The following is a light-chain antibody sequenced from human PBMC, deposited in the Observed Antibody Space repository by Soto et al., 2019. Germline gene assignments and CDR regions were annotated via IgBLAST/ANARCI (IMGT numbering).Light chain of an antibody. CDR3: QQRSNWPPSIT. CDR2: GAS. CDR1: QSVSSSY. V-gene: IGKV3D-20*02. Sequence: EILLPQSPGTPSLSPGERATLSCRASQSVSSSYLAWYQQKPGQAPRLLIYGASSRATGIPDRFSGSGSGTYFTLTISSLEPEDFAVDYGQQRSNWPPSITFGQGTRLEI. J-gene: IGKJ5*01.